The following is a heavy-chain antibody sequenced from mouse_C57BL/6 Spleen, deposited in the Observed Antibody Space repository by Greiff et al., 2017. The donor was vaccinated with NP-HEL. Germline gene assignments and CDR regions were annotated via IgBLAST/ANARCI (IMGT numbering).Heavy chain of an antibody. CDR2: INPNNGGT. CDR1: GYTFTDYN. Sequence: VQLQQSGPELVKPGASVKIPCKASGYTFTDYNMDWVKQSHGKSLEWIGDINPNNGGTTYNQKFKGKATLTVDKSSSTAYMELRSLTSEDTAVYYCARSGLAPRDYFDYWGQGTTLTVSS. D-gene: IGHD3-1*01. J-gene: IGHJ2*01. V-gene: IGHV1-18*01. CDR3: ARSGLAPRDYFDY.